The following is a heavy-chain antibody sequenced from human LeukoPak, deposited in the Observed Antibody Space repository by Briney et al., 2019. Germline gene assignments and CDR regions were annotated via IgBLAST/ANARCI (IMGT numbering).Heavy chain of an antibody. J-gene: IGHJ2*01. V-gene: IGHV3-53*01. D-gene: IGHD5-24*01. Sequence: GGSLTLSCEASGFTVSTNYMNWVRQAPGKGLEWVSILYSGGTTYYAESVKGRFTVTRDNSKNILYLHIDNLRVEDTAVYYCARVGDNYHWYLDLWGRGARVTASS. CDR2: LYSGGTT. CDR1: GFTVSTNY. CDR3: ARVGDNYHWYLDL.